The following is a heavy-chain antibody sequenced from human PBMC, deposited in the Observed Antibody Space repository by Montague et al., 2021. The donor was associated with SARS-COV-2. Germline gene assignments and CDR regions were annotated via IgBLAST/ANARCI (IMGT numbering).Heavy chain of an antibody. CDR3: VRHLHYYGLNGPPDF. CDR2: VLYNKGT. J-gene: IGHJ4*02. V-gene: IGHV4-59*08. D-gene: IGHD3-10*01. CDR1: GVSVTDYY. Sequence: SETLSLTCTVSGVSVTDYYWSWIRQPSGKGLEWVGDVLYNKGTNYNPSLKSRVAISVDTSKNQFSLRLTSVTAADTAFYYCVRHLHYYGLNGPPDFWGQGTLVAVSS.